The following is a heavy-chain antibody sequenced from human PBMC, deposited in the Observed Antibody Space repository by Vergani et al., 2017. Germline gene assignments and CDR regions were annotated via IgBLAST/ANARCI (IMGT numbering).Heavy chain of an antibody. CDR3: ARKRTFTMVRGVTNWFDP. J-gene: IGHJ5*02. CDR2: IYPCDSDT. CDR1: GYSFTSYW. D-gene: IGHD3-10*01. Sequence: EVQLVQSGAEVKKPGESLKISCKGSGYSFTSYWIGWVRQMPGKGLEWMGIIYPCDSDTRYSPSVQGQVTISADKSISTAYLQCSSLKSSDTAMYYCARKRTFTMVRGVTNWFDPWGQGTLVTVSS. V-gene: IGHV5-51*01.